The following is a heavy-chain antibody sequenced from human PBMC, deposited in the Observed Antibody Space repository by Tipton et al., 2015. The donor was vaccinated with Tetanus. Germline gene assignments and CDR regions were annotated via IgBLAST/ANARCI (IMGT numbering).Heavy chain of an antibody. Sequence: RSLRLSCAASGFALVDYMTWIRQAPGKGLEWVSGISWNSGSIGYADSVKGRFTISRDNAKNSLYLQMNSLRAEDTALYYCAKAVPYYGMDVWGQGTTVTVSS. CDR1: GFALVDY. J-gene: IGHJ6*02. V-gene: IGHV3-9*01. CDR2: ISWNSGSI. CDR3: AKAVPYYGMDV.